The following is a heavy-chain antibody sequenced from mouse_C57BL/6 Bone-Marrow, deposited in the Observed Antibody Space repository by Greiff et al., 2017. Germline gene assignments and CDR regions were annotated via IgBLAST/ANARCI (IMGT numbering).Heavy chain of an antibody. CDR1: GFTFSSYA. V-gene: IGHV5-4*03. CDR2: ISDGGSYT. Sequence: DVMLVESGGGLVKPGGSLKLSCAASGFTFSSYAMSWVRQTPEKRLEWVATISDGGSYTYYPDNVKGRFTISRDNAKNNLYLQMSHLKSEDTAMYYCARKGHDGTFYYYAMDYWGQGTSVTVSS. J-gene: IGHJ4*01. D-gene: IGHD1-1*01. CDR3: ARKGHDGTFYYYAMDY.